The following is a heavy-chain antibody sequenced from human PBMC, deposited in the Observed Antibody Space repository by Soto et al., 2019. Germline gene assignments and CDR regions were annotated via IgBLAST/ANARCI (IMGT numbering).Heavy chain of an antibody. J-gene: IGHJ4*02. CDR2: IYYSGST. Sequence: SETLSLTCTVSGGSVSSGSYYWSWIRQPPGKGLEWIGYIYYSGSTNYNPSLKSRVTISVDTSKNQFSLKLSSVTAADTAVYYCAKDSSSTSTYYYVWGQGTLVTVSS. CDR3: AKDSSSTSTYYYV. D-gene: IGHD3-10*02. CDR1: GGSVSSGSYY. V-gene: IGHV4-61*01.